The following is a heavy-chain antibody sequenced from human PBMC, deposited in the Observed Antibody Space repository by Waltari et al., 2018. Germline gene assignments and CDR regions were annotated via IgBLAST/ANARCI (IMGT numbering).Heavy chain of an antibody. Sequence: QVQLQESGPGLVKPSETLSLTCAVSGYSISSGYYWGWIRQPPGKGLEWIGSIYHSGSTSYNPSLKSRVTISVDTSKNQFSLKLSSVTAADTAVYYCARDSSSWQDAFDIWGQGTMVTVSS. V-gene: IGHV4-38-2*02. J-gene: IGHJ3*02. CDR1: GYSISSGYY. CDR2: IYHSGST. D-gene: IGHD6-13*01. CDR3: ARDSSSWQDAFDI.